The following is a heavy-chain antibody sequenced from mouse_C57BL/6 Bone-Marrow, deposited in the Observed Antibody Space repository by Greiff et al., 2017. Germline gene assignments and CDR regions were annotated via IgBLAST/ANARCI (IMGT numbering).Heavy chain of an antibody. V-gene: IGHV5-4*01. D-gene: IGHD2-5*01. CDR2: ISDGGSYT. CDR1: GFTFSSYA. J-gene: IGHJ3*01. Sequence: EVQGVESGGGLVKPGGSLKLSCAASGFTFSSYAMSWVRQTPEKRLEWVATISDGGSYTYYPDNVKGRFTISRDNDKNNLYLQMSHLKSEDTAMYYCARDPHYSNYEGFAYWGQGTLVTVSA. CDR3: ARDPHYSNYEGFAY.